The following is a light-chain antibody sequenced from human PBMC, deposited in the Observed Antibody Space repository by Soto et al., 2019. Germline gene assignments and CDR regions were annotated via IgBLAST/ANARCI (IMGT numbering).Light chain of an antibody. CDR2: QTS. Sequence: DIQMTQSPSTLSASVGDRVTITCRASQNVRIYLAWYQQKPGKAPKLLIYQTSSLQSGVPSRFSGSGSETEFTLAISSLQPEDFATYYCQQYYIYPPAFGLGTKVDIK. CDR3: QQYYIYPPA. CDR1: QNVRIY. V-gene: IGKV1-5*03. J-gene: IGKJ3*01.